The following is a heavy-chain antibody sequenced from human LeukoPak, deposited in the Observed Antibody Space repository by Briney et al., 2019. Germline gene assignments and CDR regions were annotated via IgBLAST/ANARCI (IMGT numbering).Heavy chain of an antibody. Sequence: GGSLRLSCAASGFSVSNTYMSWVRQAPGEGLEWVSLIFRGEKTYYADSVKGRFTISRDSSTNTVYLQMASLRAEDTAIYYCVKEVPGTTVYDWGQGTLVTVSS. V-gene: IGHV3-66*01. CDR2: IFRGEKT. CDR1: GFSVSNTY. CDR3: VKEVPGTTVYD. J-gene: IGHJ4*02. D-gene: IGHD4-17*01.